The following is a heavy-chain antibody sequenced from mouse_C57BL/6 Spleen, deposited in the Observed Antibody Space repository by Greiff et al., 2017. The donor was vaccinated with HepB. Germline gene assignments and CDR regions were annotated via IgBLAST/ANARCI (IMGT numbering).Heavy chain of an antibody. CDR2: IDPENGDT. V-gene: IGHV14-4*01. CDR1: GFNIKDDY. J-gene: IGHJ2*01. D-gene: IGHD2-1*01. CDR3: TEGGNDFDY. Sequence: EVNVVESGAELVRPGASVKLSCTASGFNIKDDYMHWVKQRPEQGLEWIGWIDPENGDTEYASKFQGKATITADTSSNTAYLQLSSLTSEDTAVYYSTEGGNDFDYWGQGTTLTVSS.